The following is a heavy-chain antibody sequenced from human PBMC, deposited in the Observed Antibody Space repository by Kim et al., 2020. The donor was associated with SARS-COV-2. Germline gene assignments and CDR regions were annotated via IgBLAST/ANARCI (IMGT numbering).Heavy chain of an antibody. CDR1: GGSISSYKSY. D-gene: IGHD3-10*01. J-gene: IGHJ1*01. CDR2: VYYKGSP. Sequence: SETLSLTCTVSGGSISSYKSYWGWIRQPPGKGLEWIGYVYYKGSPYYSPSLKSRVNISLDASKYQFSLRLSSVTAIDPALYYCSKQDGFLGDFFQSWGPG. CDR3: SKQDGFLGDFFQS. V-gene: IGHV4-39*01.